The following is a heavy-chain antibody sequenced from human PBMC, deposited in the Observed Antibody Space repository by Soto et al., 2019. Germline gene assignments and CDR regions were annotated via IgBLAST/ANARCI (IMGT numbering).Heavy chain of an antibody. CDR3: AKVRFGACSGGSCYFDY. CDR1: GFTFSSYA. V-gene: IGHV3-23*01. Sequence: EVQLLESGGGLVQPGGSLRLSCAASGFTFSSYAMSWVRQAPGKGLEWVSAISGSGGSTYYADSVKGRFTISRDNSKNPLYLQMNSLRAEDTAVYYCAKVRFGACSGGSCYFDYWGQGTLVTVSS. J-gene: IGHJ4*02. CDR2: ISGSGGST. D-gene: IGHD2-15*01.